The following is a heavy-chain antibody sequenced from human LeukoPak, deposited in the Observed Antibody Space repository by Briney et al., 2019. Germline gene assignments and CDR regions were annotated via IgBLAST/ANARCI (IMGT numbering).Heavy chain of an antibody. CDR2: ISSSSSYI. CDR3: ARAPPRDGYNYGYFDY. Sequence: PGGSLRLSCAASGFTFSSYSMNWVRQAPGKGLEWVSSISSSSSYIYYADSVKGRFTISRDNAKNSLYLQMNSLRAEDTAVYYCARAPPRDGYNYGYFDYWGQGTLVTVSS. V-gene: IGHV3-21*01. CDR1: GFTFSSYS. D-gene: IGHD5-24*01. J-gene: IGHJ4*02.